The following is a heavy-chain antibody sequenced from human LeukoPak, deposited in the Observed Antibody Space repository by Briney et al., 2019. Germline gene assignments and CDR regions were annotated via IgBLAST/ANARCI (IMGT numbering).Heavy chain of an antibody. D-gene: IGHD3-22*01. Sequence: GGSLRLSCAASGFTFSTYEMNWVRQAPGKGLEWVSYIHSSGSTIYYADSVKGRFTISRDNVKNSLHLQMNNLRADDTAVYYCARDDYDSSTPYYFDYWGQGILVTVSS. CDR1: GFTFSTYE. CDR3: ARDDYDSSTPYYFDY. CDR2: IHSSGSTI. J-gene: IGHJ4*02. V-gene: IGHV3-48*03.